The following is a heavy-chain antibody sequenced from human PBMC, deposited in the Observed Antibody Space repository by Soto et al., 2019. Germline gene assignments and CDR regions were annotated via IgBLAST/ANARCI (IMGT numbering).Heavy chain of an antibody. J-gene: IGHJ4*02. CDR2: IRSKAYGGTT. CDR1: GFTFGDYA. D-gene: IGHD3-22*01. V-gene: IGHV3-49*03. Sequence: PGGSLRLSCTASGFTFGDYAMSWFRQAPGKGLEWVGFIRSKAYGGTTEYAASVKGRFTISRDDSKSIACLQMNSLKTEDTAVYYCTRDESVGYYYDSSGYYIGYWGQGTLVTVSS. CDR3: TRDESVGYYYDSSGYYIGY.